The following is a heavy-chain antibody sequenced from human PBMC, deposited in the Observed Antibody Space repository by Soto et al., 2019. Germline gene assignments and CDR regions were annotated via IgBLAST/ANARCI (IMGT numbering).Heavy chain of an antibody. CDR3: AIEPSSGWDY. Sequence: QVQLVESGGGVVQPGRSLRLSCAASGFTFSSYGMHWVRQAPGKGLEWVAVISYDGSNKYYADSVKGRFTISRDNSKNTLYLQMNSLRAEDTAVYYCAIEPSSGWDYWGQGTLVTVSS. CDR2: ISYDGSNK. D-gene: IGHD6-19*01. J-gene: IGHJ4*02. V-gene: IGHV3-30*03. CDR1: GFTFSSYG.